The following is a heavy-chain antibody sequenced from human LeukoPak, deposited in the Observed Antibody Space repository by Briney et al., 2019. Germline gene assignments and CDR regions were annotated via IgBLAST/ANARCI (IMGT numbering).Heavy chain of an antibody. CDR2: IYTSGST. V-gene: IGHV4-61*02. D-gene: IGHD3-10*01. Sequence: SETLSLTCTVSGGSISSSSYYWGWIRQPAGKGLEWIGRIYTSGSTNYNPSLKSRVTMSVDTSKNQFSLKLSSVTAADTAVYYCARDRSGFYWFDPWGQGTLVTVSS. CDR1: GGSISSSSYY. CDR3: ARDRSGFYWFDP. J-gene: IGHJ5*02.